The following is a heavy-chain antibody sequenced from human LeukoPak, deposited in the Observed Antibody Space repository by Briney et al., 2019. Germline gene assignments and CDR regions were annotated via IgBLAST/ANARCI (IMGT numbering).Heavy chain of an antibody. J-gene: IGHJ4*02. CDR2: MHYSGDT. CDR3: ARDLELERNRWNYFES. Sequence: SETLSLTCTVSGGSISSFFWSWIRQPPGKGVEWIGSMHYSGDTKYNPSLKSRVSLSIDTSKQQFSLRLSSVTAADTAVYYCARDLELERNRWNYFESWGQGTLVTVCS. V-gene: IGHV4-59*01. D-gene: IGHD1-1*01. CDR1: GGSISSFF.